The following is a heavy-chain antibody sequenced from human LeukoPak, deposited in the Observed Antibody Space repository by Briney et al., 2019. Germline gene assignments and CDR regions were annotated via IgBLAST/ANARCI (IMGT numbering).Heavy chain of an antibody. CDR1: GFTFSSYA. CDR3: AKVRPAAGDY. V-gene: IGHV3-23*01. Sequence: GGSLRLSCAASGFTFSSYAMSWVRLAPGKGLEWVSAITGSGASTYYADSVKGRSTISRDNSKNTLYLQMNSLRAEDTAVYYCAKVRPAAGDYWGQGTLVTVSS. D-gene: IGHD3-10*01. CDR2: ITGSGAST. J-gene: IGHJ4*02.